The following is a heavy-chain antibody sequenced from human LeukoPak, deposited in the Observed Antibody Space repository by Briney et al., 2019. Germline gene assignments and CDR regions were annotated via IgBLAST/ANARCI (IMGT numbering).Heavy chain of an antibody. CDR1: GGSFSSSY. V-gene: IGHV4-4*07. Sequence: SETLSLTCTVSGGSFSSSYWSWIRQPAGKGLEWIGRIYKNGNTNYNPSLESRVTMSVDTSKNQFSLKLSSVTAADTAVYYCARSAMVRGTFDPWGQGTLVTVSS. CDR2: IYKNGNT. CDR3: ARSAMVRGTFDP. D-gene: IGHD3-10*01. J-gene: IGHJ5*02.